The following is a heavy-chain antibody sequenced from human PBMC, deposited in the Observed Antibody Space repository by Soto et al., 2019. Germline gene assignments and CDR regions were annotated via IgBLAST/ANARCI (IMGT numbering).Heavy chain of an antibody. CDR2: IVVGSGNT. CDR3: AADGYCSGGSCYSLFTGFDP. D-gene: IGHD2-15*01. V-gene: IGHV1-58*02. CDR1: GFTFTSSA. J-gene: IGHJ5*02. Sequence: QMQLVQSGPEVKKPGTSVKVSCKASGFTFTSSAMQWVRQARGQRLEWIGWIVVGSGNTNYAQKFQERVTITRDMSTRTAYMELSSLRSEDTAVYYCAADGYCSGGSCYSLFTGFDPWGQGTLVTVSS.